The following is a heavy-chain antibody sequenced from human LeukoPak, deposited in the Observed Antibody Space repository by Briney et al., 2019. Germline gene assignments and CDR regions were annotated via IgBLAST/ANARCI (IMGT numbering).Heavy chain of an antibody. D-gene: IGHD3-9*01. J-gene: IGHJ4*02. CDR1: GFTFSSYS. CDR2: ISSSSRYI. V-gene: IGHV3-21*01. CDR3: ARGGSDILTQHDY. Sequence: KAGGSLRLSCAASGFTFSSYSMNWVRQAPGKGPEWVSSISSSSRYIYYADSVKGRFTISRDNAKNSLYLQMNSLRAEDTAVYYCARGGSDILTQHDYWGQGTLVTVSS.